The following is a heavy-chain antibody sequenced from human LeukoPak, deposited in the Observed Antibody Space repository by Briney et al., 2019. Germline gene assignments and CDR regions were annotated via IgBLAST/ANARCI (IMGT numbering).Heavy chain of an antibody. CDR2: IGSSSSTI. V-gene: IGHV3-48*01. CDR3: ARDHHRRLYDSQARDTFDI. CDR1: GFIFSSYT. D-gene: IGHD3-22*01. Sequence: GGSLRLSCAAFGFIFSSYTMNWVRQAPGKGLEWVSYIGSSSSTIYYADSVKGRFTISRDNAKSSMYLQMDSLRADDTAVYYCARDHHRRLYDSQARDTFDIWGQGTMVTVSS. J-gene: IGHJ3*02.